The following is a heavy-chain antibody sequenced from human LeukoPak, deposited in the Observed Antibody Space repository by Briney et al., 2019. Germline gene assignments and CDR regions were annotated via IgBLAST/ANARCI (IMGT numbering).Heavy chain of an antibody. D-gene: IGHD6-19*01. V-gene: IGHV3-15*01. CDR2: IKSKTDGGAT. CDR1: GFISTNAL. Sequence: GGSLRLSCAASGFISTNALMSWVRQAPGKGLEWVGRIKSKTDGGATDFAAPVKGRFTISRDDSKNTLYLQMNSLKIEDTAVYYCTTEYRDSSGWYGAFDIWGQGTMVTVSS. CDR3: TTEYRDSSGWYGAFDI. J-gene: IGHJ3*02.